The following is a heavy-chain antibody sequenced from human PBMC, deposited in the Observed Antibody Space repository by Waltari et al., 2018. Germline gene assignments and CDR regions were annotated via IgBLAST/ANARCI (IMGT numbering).Heavy chain of an antibody. V-gene: IGHV3-7*04. Sequence: EVQLVESGGGLVQPGGSLRLSCAASGFTFSSYWMTWVRQAPGKGLEWVANIKQDGSGKSYVDSVKGRFVISRDNAENSLSLQMNSLKAEDTAVYYCARPFRSGWYDGSFDIWGQGTMVTVSS. D-gene: IGHD6-19*01. J-gene: IGHJ3*02. CDR3: ARPFRSGWYDGSFDI. CDR1: GFTFSSYW. CDR2: IKQDGSGK.